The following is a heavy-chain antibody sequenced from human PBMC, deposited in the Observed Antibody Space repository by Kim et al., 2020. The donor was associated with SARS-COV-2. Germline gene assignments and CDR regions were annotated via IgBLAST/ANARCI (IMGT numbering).Heavy chain of an antibody. CDR3: ARLLRTSVSTSYYFYGMDV. Sequence: ASVKVSCKASVYTFTRHSMSWVRQAPGQGLQWMGWINTNTGNPTYGQGFTGRSVFSLDTSLSTAYLQINNLKAEDTAVYFCARLLRTSVSTSYYFYGMDV. J-gene: IGHJ6*01. CDR1: VYTFTRHS. V-gene: IGHV7-4-1*02. D-gene: IGHD2-2*01. CDR2: INTNTGNP.